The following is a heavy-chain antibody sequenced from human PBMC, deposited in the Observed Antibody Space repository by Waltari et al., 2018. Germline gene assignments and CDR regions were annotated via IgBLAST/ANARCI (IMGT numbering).Heavy chain of an antibody. CDR3: ARASIAARPFDY. J-gene: IGHJ4*02. CDR1: GGSISSGSYY. V-gene: IGHV4-61*02. D-gene: IGHD6-6*01. Sequence: QVQLQESGPGLVKPSQTLSLTCTVSGGSISSGSYYWSWIRQPAGKGLEWIGRIYTSGSTNYNPSLKSRVTRSVDTSKNQFSLKLSSVTAADTAVYYCARASIAARPFDYWGQGTLVTVSS. CDR2: IYTSGST.